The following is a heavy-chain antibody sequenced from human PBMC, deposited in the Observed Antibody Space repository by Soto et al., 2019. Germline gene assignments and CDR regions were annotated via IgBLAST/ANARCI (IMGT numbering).Heavy chain of an antibody. CDR1: GFTFSSYG. Sequence: QVQLVESGGGVVQPGRSLRLSCAASGFTFSSYGMHWVRQAPGKGLGWVAVISDDGSNKYYADSVKGRFTISRDNSKNTLYLQMNSLRAEDTAVYYCANYCRSTSCFSGGLEHWGQGTLVTVSS. V-gene: IGHV3-30*18. J-gene: IGHJ5*02. CDR3: ANYCRSTSCFSGGLEH. D-gene: IGHD2-2*01. CDR2: ISDDGSNK.